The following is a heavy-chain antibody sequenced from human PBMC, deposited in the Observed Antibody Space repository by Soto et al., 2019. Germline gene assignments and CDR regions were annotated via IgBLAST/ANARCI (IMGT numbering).Heavy chain of an antibody. Sequence: QVQLVQSGAEVKGPGASVKISCKASGYTFISFYIHWVRQAPGQGLEWMGIINPSGGSTNYAQRFQGRVIVTRDTSTNTVSMELNSLRSEDTDVYYCDRGIGSGDYWGQGTLVTVSS. CDR2: INPSGGST. D-gene: IGHD3-3*01. V-gene: IGHV1-46*03. CDR3: DRGIGSGDY. J-gene: IGHJ4*02. CDR1: GYTFISFY.